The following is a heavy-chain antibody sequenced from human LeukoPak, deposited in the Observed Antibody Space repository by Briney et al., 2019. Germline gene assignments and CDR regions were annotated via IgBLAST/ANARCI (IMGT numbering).Heavy chain of an antibody. V-gene: IGHV3-23*01. D-gene: IGHD3-3*01. J-gene: IGHJ4*02. CDR2: ISGSGGST. Sequence: GGSLRLSCAASGFTVSSNYMSWVRQAPGKGLEWVSAISGSGGSTYYADSVKGRFTISRDNSKNTLYLQMNSLRAEDTAVYYCAKDRLIGTFGVVIIWSFDYWGQGTLVTVSS. CDR3: AKDRLIGTFGVVIIWSFDY. CDR1: GFTVSSNY.